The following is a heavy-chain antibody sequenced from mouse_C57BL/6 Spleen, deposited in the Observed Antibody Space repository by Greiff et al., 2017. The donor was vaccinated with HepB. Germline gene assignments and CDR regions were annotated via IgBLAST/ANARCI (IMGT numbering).Heavy chain of an antibody. CDR2: INPNNGGT. Sequence: VQLQQSGPELVKPGASVKMSCKASGYTFTDYNMHWVKQSHGKSLEWIGYINPNNGGTSYNQKFKGKATLTVNKSSSTAYMELRSLTSEDSAVYYCARSPNWDGYYAMDYWGQGTSVTVSS. CDR1: GYTFTDYN. J-gene: IGHJ4*01. CDR3: ARSPNWDGYYAMDY. V-gene: IGHV1-22*01. D-gene: IGHD4-1*01.